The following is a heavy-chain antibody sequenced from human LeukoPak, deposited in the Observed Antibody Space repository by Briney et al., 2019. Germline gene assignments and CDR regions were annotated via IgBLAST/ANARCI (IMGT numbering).Heavy chain of an antibody. Sequence: SETLSLTCTVSGYSISSGYYWGWIRQPPGKGLEWIGSIYHSGSTYYNPSLKSRVTISVDTSKNQFSLKLSSVTAAHTAVYYCARTDSGSYRQPFDYWGQGNLVTVSS. CDR3: ARTDSGSYRQPFDY. CDR2: IYHSGST. CDR1: GYSISSGYY. D-gene: IGHD1-26*01. V-gene: IGHV4-38-2*02. J-gene: IGHJ4*02.